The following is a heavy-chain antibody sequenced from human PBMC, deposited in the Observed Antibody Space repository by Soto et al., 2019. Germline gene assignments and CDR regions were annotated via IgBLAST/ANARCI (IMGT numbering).Heavy chain of an antibody. V-gene: IGHV1-18*01. CDR3: ASGLYSSGWRRFDY. CDR1: GYTFTSYC. Sequence: ADSVKVSCNASGYTFTSYCISWVRQAPGQGLEWMGWISAYNGNTNYAQKLQGRVTMTTDTSTSTAYMELRSLRSDDTAVYYCASGLYSSGWRRFDYWGQGTLVTVSS. D-gene: IGHD6-19*01. J-gene: IGHJ4*02. CDR2: ISAYNGNT.